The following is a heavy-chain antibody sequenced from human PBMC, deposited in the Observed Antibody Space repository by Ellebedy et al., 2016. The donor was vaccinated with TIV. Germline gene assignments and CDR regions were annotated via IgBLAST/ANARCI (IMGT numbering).Heavy chain of an antibody. D-gene: IGHD5-18*01. CDR1: GFSFSTYG. CDR2: ISDDGKNR. CDR3: AKSAGYSYGSRFDH. J-gene: IGHJ4*02. Sequence: GESLKISCTASGFSFSTYGMHWVRQAPGKAPEWVSVISDDGKNRYYGNFVKGRFTVSRDNSKNTMDLQLNSLRPEDAGVYYCAKSAGYSYGSRFDHWGQGILVSVSS. V-gene: IGHV3-30*18.